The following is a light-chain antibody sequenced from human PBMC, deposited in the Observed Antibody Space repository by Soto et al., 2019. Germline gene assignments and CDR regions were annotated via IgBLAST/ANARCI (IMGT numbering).Light chain of an antibody. V-gene: IGKV1-5*01. CDR1: QSISSW. J-gene: IGKJ1*01. CDR3: QQYYNSWT. Sequence: DIQMTQSPSTLYASVGDRVTITCRASQSISSWLAWYQQKPGKAPNVLIYDASSLESGVPSRFRGRGSGTEFTLTITSLQTDDCASYYCQQYYNSWTFGQGTRVEIK. CDR2: DAS.